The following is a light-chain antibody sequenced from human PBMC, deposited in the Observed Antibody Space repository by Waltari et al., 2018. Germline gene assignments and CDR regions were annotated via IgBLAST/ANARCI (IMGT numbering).Light chain of an antibody. Sequence: QSVLTQPPSVSGAPGPRVTISCPGNRSHIGARYYVPWYQQLPGTAPKLRIYGKSNRPSGVPDRFSGSKSGTSASLTITGLQAEDEADYYCQSFDSSLSASGVFGGGTKLTVL. CDR2: GKS. CDR1: RSHIGARYY. J-gene: IGLJ3*02. V-gene: IGLV1-40*01. CDR3: QSFDSSLSASGV.